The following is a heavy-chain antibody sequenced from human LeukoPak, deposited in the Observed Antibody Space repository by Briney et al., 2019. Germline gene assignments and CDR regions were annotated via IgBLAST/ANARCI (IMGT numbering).Heavy chain of an antibody. D-gene: IGHD3-22*01. CDR2: IYTSGST. CDR1: GGSISSGNYY. J-gene: IGHJ4*02. V-gene: IGHV4-61*02. CDR3: ARDTKGYYYDSSGYNDY. Sequence: SQTLSLTCTVSGGSISSGNYYWSWIRQPAGKGLEWIGRIYTSGSTNYNPSLKSRATMSVDTSKNQFSLKLSSVTAADTAVYYCARDTKGYYYDSSGYNDYWGQGTLVTVSS.